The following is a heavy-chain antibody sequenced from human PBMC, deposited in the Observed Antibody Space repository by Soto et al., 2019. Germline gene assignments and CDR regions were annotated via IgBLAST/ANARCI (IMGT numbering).Heavy chain of an antibody. CDR1: GDSVTSHY. Sequence: PSETLSLTCSFSGDSVTSHYLTWIRQSPEKGLEWIAYMHYTGFSHYNPSLKSRVTISIDKSKNQFSLQLSSVTVADTAVYYCASGNVTMVRGSEFNWFDPWGQGTLVTVSS. CDR2: MHYTGFS. CDR3: ASGNVTMVRGSEFNWFDP. V-gene: IGHV4-59*02. J-gene: IGHJ5*02. D-gene: IGHD3-10*01.